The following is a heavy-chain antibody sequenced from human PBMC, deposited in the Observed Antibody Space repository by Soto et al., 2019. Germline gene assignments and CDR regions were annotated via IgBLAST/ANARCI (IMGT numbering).Heavy chain of an antibody. Sequence: SLRHSCAASGFIFSRYSMNWVRQAPGKGLWWVSSISSSSIYIYYAXSVNGRLTXXRDNANNSLHLXLNSAXPGCLAVYYCAKSFGSSSSYWRQGTLVTVSS. CDR1: GFIFSRYS. CDR2: ISSSSIYI. D-gene: IGHD6-6*01. CDR3: AKSFGSSSSY. J-gene: IGHJ4*02. V-gene: IGHV3-21*01.